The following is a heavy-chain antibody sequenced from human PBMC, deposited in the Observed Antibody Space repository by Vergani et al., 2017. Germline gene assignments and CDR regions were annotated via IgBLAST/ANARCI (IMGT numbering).Heavy chain of an antibody. J-gene: IGHJ3*02. Sequence: QVHLVESGGGVVQPGGSLRLSCAASGFTFSSYGMHWVRQAPGKGLEWVAFIRYDGSNKYYAGSVKGRFTISRDNSRNTLYLQMNSLRAEDTAVYYCAKDSGYCGGDCYYDAFDMWGQGTMVTVSS. CDR3: AKDSGYCGGDCYYDAFDM. V-gene: IGHV3-30*02. CDR1: GFTFSSYG. D-gene: IGHD2-21*02. CDR2: IRYDGSNK.